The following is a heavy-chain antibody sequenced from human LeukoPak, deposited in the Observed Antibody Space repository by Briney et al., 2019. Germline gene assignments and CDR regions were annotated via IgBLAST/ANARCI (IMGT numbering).Heavy chain of an antibody. CDR1: GFILSSYE. Sequence: GGSVRLSRACCGFILSSYEMNWVRPARWKGLEGVSYISCSGSTIYYADSVRGRFTISRDNAKNSLYLQMNSLRAEDTAVYYCAREKLEAYYYYGMDVWGKGTTVTVSS. CDR2: ISCSGSTI. CDR3: AREKLEAYYYYGMDV. J-gene: IGHJ6*04. V-gene: IGHV3-48*03. D-gene: IGHD1-1*01.